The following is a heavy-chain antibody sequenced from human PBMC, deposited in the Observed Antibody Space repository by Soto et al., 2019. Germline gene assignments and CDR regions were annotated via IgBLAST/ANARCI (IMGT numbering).Heavy chain of an antibody. J-gene: IGHJ6*02. CDR2: IVVGSGNT. Sequence: SVKVSCKASGFTFTSSAVQWVRQARGQRLEWIGWIVVGSGNTNYAQKFQERVTITRDMSTSTAYMELSSLRSEDTAVYYCAADRTLLGATTWQNYYGMDVWGQGTTVTVSS. CDR1: GFTFTSSA. D-gene: IGHD1-26*01. V-gene: IGHV1-58*01. CDR3: AADRTLLGATTWQNYYGMDV.